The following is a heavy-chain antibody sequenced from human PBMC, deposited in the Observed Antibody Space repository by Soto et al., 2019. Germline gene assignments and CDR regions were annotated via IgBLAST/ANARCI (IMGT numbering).Heavy chain of an antibody. D-gene: IGHD4-17*01. CDR1: GFTVSSNY. CDR3: AHPRGYGVFDAYDI. Sequence: GGSLRLSCAASGFTVSSNYMSWVRQAPGKGLEWVSAISAGGGSTYYADSVKGRFTISRDNFINTLYLQMNSLRTEDTAVYYCAHPRGYGVFDAYDIWGQGAMVTVSS. J-gene: IGHJ3*02. CDR2: ISAGGGST. V-gene: IGHV3-23*01.